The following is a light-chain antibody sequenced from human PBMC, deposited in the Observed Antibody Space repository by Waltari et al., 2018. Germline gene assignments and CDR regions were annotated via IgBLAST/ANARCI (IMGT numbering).Light chain of an antibody. V-gene: IGLV2-14*03. CDR2: DVS. Sequence: QSALTQPASVSGSPGQSIPISCTGTSSDAGGYNSVSWYQRPPGRAPKVIISDVSDRPSGVSNRFSGSKSGNTASLTISGLQAEDEADYYCSSYTSSTTLVFGGGTKVTVL. J-gene: IGLJ2*01. CDR1: SSDAGGYNS. CDR3: SSYTSSTTLV.